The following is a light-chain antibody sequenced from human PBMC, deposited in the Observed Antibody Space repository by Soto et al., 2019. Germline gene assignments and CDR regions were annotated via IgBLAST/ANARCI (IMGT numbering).Light chain of an antibody. CDR1: QGVTTN. Sequence: EILMTQSPATLSVSPGERATLSCRAGQGVTTNFAWYQQKSGQSPRLLIYDVSTRATGVPARFSGTGSETDFTLTISGLQSDDSAVYFCQQYNNWPFSFGQGTRLEIK. V-gene: IGKV3-15*01. CDR3: QQYNNWPFS. CDR2: DVS. J-gene: IGKJ5*01.